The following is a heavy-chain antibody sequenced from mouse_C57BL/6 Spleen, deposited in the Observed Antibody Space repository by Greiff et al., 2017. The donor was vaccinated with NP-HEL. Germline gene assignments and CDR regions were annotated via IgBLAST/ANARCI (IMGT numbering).Heavy chain of an antibody. J-gene: IGHJ3*01. D-gene: IGHD2-3*01. CDR2: IYPSDSET. CDR1: GYTFTSYW. V-gene: IGHV1-61*01. Sequence: QVQLQQPGAELVRPGSSVKLSCKASGYTFTSYWMDWVKQRPGQGLEWIGNIYPSDSETHYNQKFKDKATLTVDKSSSTAYTQLSSLTSEDSAVYYCARSGLLPWFAYWGQGTLVTVSA. CDR3: ARSGLLPWFAY.